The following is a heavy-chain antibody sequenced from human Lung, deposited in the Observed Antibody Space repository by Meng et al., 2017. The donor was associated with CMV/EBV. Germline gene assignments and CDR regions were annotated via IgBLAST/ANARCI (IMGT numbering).Heavy chain of an antibody. V-gene: IGHV3-7*01. CDR2: IKRDGSEK. J-gene: IGHJ3*02. CDR3: VPYYADNGLGPFDI. D-gene: IGHD3-22*01. Sequence: GESLKISCAASGFTFSDYWMAWVRQTPGKGLEWVANIKRDGSEKYYVDSVKGRFTVSRDNAKNSLYLQMRTLRAEDTAVYYCVPYYADNGLGPFDIWGQGXAVTVSS. CDR1: GFTFSDYW.